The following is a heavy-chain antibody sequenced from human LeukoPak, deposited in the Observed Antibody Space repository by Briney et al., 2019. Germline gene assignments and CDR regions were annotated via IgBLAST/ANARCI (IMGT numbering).Heavy chain of an antibody. V-gene: IGHV1-18*01. CDR2: ISAYNGNT. D-gene: IGHD6-13*01. Sequence: ASVKVSCKASGYTFTSYGISWVRQAPGQGLEWMGWISAYNGNTNYAQKPQGRVTMTTDTSTSTAYMGLRSLRSEDTAVYYCARGPLGSSWYRIDYWGQGTLVTVSS. J-gene: IGHJ4*02. CDR1: GYTFTSYG. CDR3: ARGPLGSSWYRIDY.